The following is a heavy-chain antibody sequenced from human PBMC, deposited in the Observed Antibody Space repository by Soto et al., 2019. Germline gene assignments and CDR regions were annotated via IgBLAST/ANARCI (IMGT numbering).Heavy chain of an antibody. CDR3: ARDGSAVAGMEGDFDY. CDR1: GFTFSSYG. Sequence: QVQLVESGGGVVQPGRSLRLSCAASGFTFSSYGMHWVRQAPGKGLEWVAVIWYDGSNKYYADSVKGRFTISRDNSKNTLYLQMNSLRAEDTAVYYCARDGSAVAGMEGDFDYWGQGTLVTVSS. V-gene: IGHV3-33*01. CDR2: IWYDGSNK. D-gene: IGHD6-19*01. J-gene: IGHJ4*02.